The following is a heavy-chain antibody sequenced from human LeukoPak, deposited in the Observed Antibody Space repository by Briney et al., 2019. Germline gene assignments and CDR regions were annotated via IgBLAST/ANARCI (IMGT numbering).Heavy chain of an antibody. Sequence: SETLSLTCADYGGSFSGYYWSWIRQPPGKGLQWIWEINHSGSTNYNPSLKSRVTISVDTSKNQFSLKLSSVTAADTAVYYCARGSEGIQLWLWAFDIWGQGTMVTVSS. V-gene: IGHV4-34*01. D-gene: IGHD5-18*01. CDR1: GGSFSGYY. CDR2: INHSGST. CDR3: ARGSEGIQLWLWAFDI. J-gene: IGHJ3*02.